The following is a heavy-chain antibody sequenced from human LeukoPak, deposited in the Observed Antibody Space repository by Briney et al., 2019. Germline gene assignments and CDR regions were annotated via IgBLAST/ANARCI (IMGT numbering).Heavy chain of an antibody. CDR1: GGSISSYY. CDR3: ARDHQNSAAAGVMDV. Sequence: SETLSLTCTVSGGSISSYYWSWIRQPPGKGLEWTGYIYYSGSTNYNPSLKSRVTISVDTSKNQFSLKLSSVTAADTAVYYCARDHQNSAAAGVMDVWGKGTTVTVPS. V-gene: IGHV4-59*01. J-gene: IGHJ6*04. D-gene: IGHD6-13*01. CDR2: IYYSGST.